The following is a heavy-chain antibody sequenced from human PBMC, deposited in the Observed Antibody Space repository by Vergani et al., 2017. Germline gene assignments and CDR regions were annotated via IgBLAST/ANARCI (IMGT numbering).Heavy chain of an antibody. J-gene: IGHJ4*02. D-gene: IGHD2-21*02. CDR1: GFTFSSYS. V-gene: IGHV3-21*01. CDR3: ARDTAPPRGGDCYSSFDY. Sequence: EVQLVESGGGLVKPGGSLRLSCAASGFTFSSYSMNWVRQAPGKGLEWVSSISSSSSYIYYADSVKGRFTISRDNAKNSLYLQMNSLRAEDTAVYYCARDTAPPRGGDCYSSFDYWGQGTLVTVSS. CDR2: ISSSSSYI.